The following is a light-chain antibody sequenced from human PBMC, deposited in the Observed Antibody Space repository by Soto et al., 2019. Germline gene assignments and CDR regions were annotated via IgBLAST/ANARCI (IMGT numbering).Light chain of an antibody. CDR2: DVS. CDR3: SSYTSSSTVVV. Sequence: QSALTQPASVSGSPGQSITFSCTGTSSDVGGYNYVSWYQQHPGKAPKLMIYDVSNRPSGVSNRFSGSKSGNTASLTISGLQAEDEADYYCSSYTSSSTVVVFGGGTKLTVL. V-gene: IGLV2-14*01. J-gene: IGLJ2*01. CDR1: SSDVGGYNY.